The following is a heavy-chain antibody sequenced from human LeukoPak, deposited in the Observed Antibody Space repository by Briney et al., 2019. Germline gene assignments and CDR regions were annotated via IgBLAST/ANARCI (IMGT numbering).Heavy chain of an antibody. Sequence: GGSLRLSCAASGFTFSSYAMSWVRQAPGKGLEWVSAVSGSGGSTYYADSVKSRFTISRDNSKNTLYPQMISLRTDLSAVYYCAKTIGGITMIVVVSNFDYWGQGTLVTVSS. CDR3: AKTIGGITMIVVVSNFDY. CDR1: GFTFSSYA. CDR2: VSGSGGST. J-gene: IGHJ4*02. D-gene: IGHD3-22*01. V-gene: IGHV3-23*01.